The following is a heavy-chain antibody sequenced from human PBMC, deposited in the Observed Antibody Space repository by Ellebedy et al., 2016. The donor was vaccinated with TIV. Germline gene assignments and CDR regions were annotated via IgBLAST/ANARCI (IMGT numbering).Heavy chain of an antibody. CDR3: ARLAAATGYFQH. J-gene: IGHJ1*01. V-gene: IGHV4-59*08. CDR1: GASIGSYF. CDR2: IYYSGST. D-gene: IGHD2-15*01. Sequence: MPSETLSLTCTVSGASIGSYFWTWIRQPPGKGLEWIGYIYYSGSTYYNPSLKSRVTISLDTSENQFSLMLNSVTAADTAVYYCARLAAATGYFQHWGQGTLVTVSS.